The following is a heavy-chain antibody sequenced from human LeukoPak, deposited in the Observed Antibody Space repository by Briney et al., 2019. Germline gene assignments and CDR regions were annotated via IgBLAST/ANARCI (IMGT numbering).Heavy chain of an antibody. V-gene: IGHV1-2*02. CDR2: INSGSGAT. D-gene: IGHD3-9*01. CDR3: TSPLRYIDY. J-gene: IGHJ4*02. Sequence: ASVKVSCKASGYSFTGYYMRWVRQAPGQGLEWMGWINSGSGATSYAQKFQGRVTMTRDTSIRTAYMELSSLKSDDTAVYYCTSPLRYIDYWGQGTLVTVSS. CDR1: GYSFTGYY.